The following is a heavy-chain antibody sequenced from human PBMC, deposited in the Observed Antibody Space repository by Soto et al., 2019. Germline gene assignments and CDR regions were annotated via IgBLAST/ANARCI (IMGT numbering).Heavy chain of an antibody. J-gene: IGHJ4*02. D-gene: IGHD5-12*01. CDR2: ISHLEST. CDR1: GASITYGGHS. Sequence: QLQLHQSGSGLVKASQTLSLTCTLSGASITYGGHSWSWIRQPPGKDLEWLGYISHLESTFYNPSFQSRLTLSIDRSKNQFSLKLASMTAADTAVYYCARGGGYDPFDYWGQGTLVTVAS. CDR3: ARGGGYDPFDY. V-gene: IGHV4-30-2*01.